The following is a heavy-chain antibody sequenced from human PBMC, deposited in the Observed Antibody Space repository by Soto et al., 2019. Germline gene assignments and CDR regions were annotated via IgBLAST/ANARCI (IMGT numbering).Heavy chain of an antibody. D-gene: IGHD6-13*01. J-gene: IGHJ5*02. CDR2: MNPNSGNT. V-gene: IGHV1-8*01. CDR3: ARERSAAGAGWFDP. CDR1: GYTFTSYD. Sequence: QVQLVQSRAEVKKPGASEKVSCKASGYTFTSYDINWVRQATGQGLEWMGWMNPNSGNTDYAQKFQGRVTMTRNTSISTAYMELSSLRSEDTAVYYCARERSAAGAGWFDPWGQGTLVTVSS.